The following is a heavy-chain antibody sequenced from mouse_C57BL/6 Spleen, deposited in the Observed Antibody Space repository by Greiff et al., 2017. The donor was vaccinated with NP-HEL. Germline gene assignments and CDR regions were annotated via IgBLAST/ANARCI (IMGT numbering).Heavy chain of an antibody. D-gene: IGHD2-1*01. CDR3: SRDGYYGNYWCAY. CDR2: IDPANGNT. J-gene: IGHJ3*01. V-gene: IGHV14-3*01. CDR1: GFNIKNTY. Sequence: EVQLQQSVAELVRPGASVKLSCTASGFNIKNTYMHWVKQRPEQGLEWIGRIDPANGNTKYAPKFQGKDTITADTSSNTAYLQLSSLTSEDTAIYYWSRDGYYGNYWCAYWGQGTLVTVSA.